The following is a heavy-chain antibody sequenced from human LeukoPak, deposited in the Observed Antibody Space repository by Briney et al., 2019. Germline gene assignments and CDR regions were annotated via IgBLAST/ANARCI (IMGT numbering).Heavy chain of an antibody. CDR3: ASHHTGYSSSWYPIWYGMDV. D-gene: IGHD6-13*01. V-gene: IGHV4-34*01. Sequence: SETLSLTCAVYGGSFSGYYWSWIRQPPGKGLEWIGEINHSGSTNYNPSLKSRVTISVDTSKNQFSLKLSSVTAADTAVYYCASHHTGYSSSWYPIWYGMDVWGQGTLVTVSS. J-gene: IGHJ6*02. CDR1: GGSFSGYY. CDR2: INHSGST.